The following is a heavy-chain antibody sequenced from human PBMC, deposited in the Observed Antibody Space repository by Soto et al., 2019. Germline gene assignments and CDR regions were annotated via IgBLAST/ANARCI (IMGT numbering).Heavy chain of an antibody. CDR3: ARRKERSGPHYFDY. CDR2: MSAYAGKT. Sequence: ASVKVSCNTSGYTFNTYGINWVRQAPGQGLELMGWMSAYAGKTTYAEKFQGRVTLTTDTSTSTAYIELRSLRSDDTAIYYCARRKERSGPHYFDYWGQGSQVTVSS. V-gene: IGHV1-18*01. J-gene: IGHJ4*02. CDR1: GYTFNTYG. D-gene: IGHD6-25*01.